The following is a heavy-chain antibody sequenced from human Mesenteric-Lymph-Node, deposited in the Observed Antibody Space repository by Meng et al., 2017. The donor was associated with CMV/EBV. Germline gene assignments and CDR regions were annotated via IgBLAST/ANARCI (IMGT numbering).Heavy chain of an antibody. CDR2: IYGTGIT. Sequence: QVQLQGSGPGLVNPSDTLSLTCIVSGVSVTSGAYHWSWIRQSPGKGLEWIGYIYGTGITIYNPSLKSRVTILLETSKNQFSLKLNSVTTADTAVYYCAKSRSSTPGIVDDWGQGTLVTVSS. CDR1: GVSVTSGAYH. D-gene: IGHD2/OR15-2a*01. J-gene: IGHJ4*02. V-gene: IGHV4-61*08. CDR3: AKSRSSTPGIVDD.